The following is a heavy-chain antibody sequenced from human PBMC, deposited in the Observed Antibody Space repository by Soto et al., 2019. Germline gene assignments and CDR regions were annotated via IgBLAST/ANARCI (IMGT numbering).Heavy chain of an antibody. CDR1: GFTFSSYA. D-gene: IGHD3-3*01. CDR2: ISGSGGST. CDR3: AKDASSGITSFDL. J-gene: IGHJ2*01. V-gene: IGHV3-23*01. Sequence: EVQLLESGGGLVQPGGSLRLSCAASGFTFSSYAMSWVRQAPGMGLEWVSAISGSGGSTYYADSVKGRFTISRDNSKNTLYLQMNSLRAEDTALYYCAKDASSGITSFDLWGRGTLVTVSS.